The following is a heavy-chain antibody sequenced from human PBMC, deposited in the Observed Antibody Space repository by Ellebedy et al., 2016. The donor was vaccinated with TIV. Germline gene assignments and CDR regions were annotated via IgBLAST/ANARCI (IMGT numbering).Heavy chain of an antibody. CDR1: GFTFRNFA. CDR3: AKLDSSGYYYERFDY. Sequence: GESLKISCAASGFTFRNFAMTWVRQAPGKGLEWVSSISSSGVSTDYADSVRGRVTISRDNSKNTLYLQMNSLRAGDTAVYYCAKLDSSGYYYERFDYWGQGTLVTVSS. V-gene: IGHV3-23*01. CDR2: ISSSGVST. D-gene: IGHD3-22*01. J-gene: IGHJ4*02.